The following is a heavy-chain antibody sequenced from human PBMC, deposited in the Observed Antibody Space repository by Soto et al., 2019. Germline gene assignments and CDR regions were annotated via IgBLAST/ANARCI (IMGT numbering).Heavy chain of an antibody. CDR2: IYYSGST. CDR3: ARGGPGFGELRWFDP. D-gene: IGHD3-10*01. V-gene: IGHV4-31*03. Sequence: QVQLQESGPGLVKPSQTLSLTCTVSGGSISSGGYYWSWIRQHPGKGLEWIGYIYYSGSTYYNPSLKRRVTISVDTSKNQFSLKLSSVTAADTAVYYCARGGPGFGELRWFDPWGQGTLVTVSS. J-gene: IGHJ5*02. CDR1: GGSISSGGYY.